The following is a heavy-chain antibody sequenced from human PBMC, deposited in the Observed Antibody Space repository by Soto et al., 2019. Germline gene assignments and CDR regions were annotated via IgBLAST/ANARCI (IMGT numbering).Heavy chain of an antibody. D-gene: IGHD4-17*01. Sequence: GGSLRLSCAASGFTFSSYAMHWVRQAPGKGLEWVAVISYDGSNKYYADSVKGRFTISRDNSKNTLYLQMNSLRAEDTAVYYCARSREDYGDYYFDYWGQGTQVTVSS. V-gene: IGHV3-30-3*01. CDR1: GFTFSSYA. CDR2: ISYDGSNK. J-gene: IGHJ4*02. CDR3: ARSREDYGDYYFDY.